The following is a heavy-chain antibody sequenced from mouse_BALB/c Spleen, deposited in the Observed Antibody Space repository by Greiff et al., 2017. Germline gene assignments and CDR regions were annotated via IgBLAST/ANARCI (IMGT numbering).Heavy chain of an antibody. J-gene: IGHJ2*01. CDR1: GFTFSSYG. CDR3: ARAGSITTAPYFDY. D-gene: IGHD1-2*01. Sequence: EVQLQESGGDLVKPGGSLKLSCAASGFTFSSYGMSWVRQTPDKRLEWVATISSGGSYTYYPDSVKGRFTISRDNAKNTLYLQMSSLKSEDTAMYYGARAGSITTAPYFDYWGQGTTLTVSS. CDR2: ISSGGSYT. V-gene: IGHV5-6*01.